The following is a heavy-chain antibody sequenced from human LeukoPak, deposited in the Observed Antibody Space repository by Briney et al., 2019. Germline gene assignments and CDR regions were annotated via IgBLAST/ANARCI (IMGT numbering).Heavy chain of an antibody. D-gene: IGHD5-24*01. CDR2: INSDGSTT. V-gene: IGHV3-74*01. Sequence: GGSLRLSCAASGLTFSGFWMHWVRQAPGKGLVWVSRINSDGSTTGYADSVKGRFTVSRDNAKNTLYLQMNSLRAEDTAVYYCARGFSYNHFDYWGQGTLVTVSS. CDR1: GLTFSGFW. CDR3: ARGFSYNHFDY. J-gene: IGHJ4*02.